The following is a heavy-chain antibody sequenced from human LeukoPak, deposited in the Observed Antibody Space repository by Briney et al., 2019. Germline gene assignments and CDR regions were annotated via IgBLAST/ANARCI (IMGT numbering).Heavy chain of an antibody. CDR1: GFIFTSAW. CDR2: IKRKTDGGTI. J-gene: IGHJ4*02. Sequence: GGSLRLSCAASGFIFTSAWMNWVRQAPGKELEWVGRIKRKTDGGTIDFAAPVKGRFIISRDDSKNTLYLQMNSLKTEDTAMYYCTTSNYWGQGTLVTVSS. V-gene: IGHV3-15*07. CDR3: TTSNY.